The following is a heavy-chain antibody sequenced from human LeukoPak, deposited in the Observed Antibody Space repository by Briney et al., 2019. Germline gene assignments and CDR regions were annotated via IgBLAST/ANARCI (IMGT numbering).Heavy chain of an antibody. Sequence: PGGSLRLSCAASGFTFSSYWMHWVRQAPGKGLVWVSRINSDGSSTSYADSVKGRFTISRDNAKNTLYLQMNSLRAEDTAVYYCARAIAARLFDYWGQGTLVTVSS. CDR1: GFTFSSYW. CDR3: ARAIAARLFDY. J-gene: IGHJ4*02. V-gene: IGHV3-74*01. CDR2: INSDGSST. D-gene: IGHD6-6*01.